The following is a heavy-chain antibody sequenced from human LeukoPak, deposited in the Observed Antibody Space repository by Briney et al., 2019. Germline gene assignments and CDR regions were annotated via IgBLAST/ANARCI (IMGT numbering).Heavy chain of an antibody. CDR1: GGSISSYY. Sequence: PSETLSLTCTVSGGSISSYYWSWIRQPPGKGLEWIGYIYYSGSTNYNPSLKSRVTISVDTSKNQFSLKLSSVTAADTAVYYCARTSGYSPRLSTLWYFDLWGRGTLVTVSS. CDR2: IYYSGST. V-gene: IGHV4-59*01. J-gene: IGHJ2*01. CDR3: ARTSGYSPRLSTLWYFDL. D-gene: IGHD3-3*01.